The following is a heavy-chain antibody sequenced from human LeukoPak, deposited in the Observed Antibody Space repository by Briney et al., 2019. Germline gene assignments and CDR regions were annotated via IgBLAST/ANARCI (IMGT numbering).Heavy chain of an antibody. CDR3: ARASPYSTSRSGWFDP. CDR2: ISAYNGNT. J-gene: IGHJ5*02. V-gene: IGHV1-18*01. Sequence: ASVNLSCKASGYTFTSYGITWVRQAPGQGLEWMGWISAYNGNTNYAQKLQGRVTMTTDTSTSTAYMELRSLRSDDTAVYYCARASPYSTSRSGWFDPWGQGTLVTVSS. CDR1: GYTFTSYG. D-gene: IGHD6-13*01.